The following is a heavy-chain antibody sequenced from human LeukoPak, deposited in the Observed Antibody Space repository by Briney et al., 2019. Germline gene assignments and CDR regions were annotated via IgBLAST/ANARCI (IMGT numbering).Heavy chain of an antibody. J-gene: IGHJ5*02. CDR2: ISSGSSAI. CDR3: AREGSRERIHAFDT. D-gene: IGHD1-1*01. Sequence: GGSLRLSCAASGFTFSSHWMTWVRQAPGKGMEWVSIISSGSSAIFSADALKGRFTISRDDAKNLLYLDMNSLRAEDTAVYYCAREGSRERIHAFDTWGQGTLVTVSA. V-gene: IGHV3-21*01. CDR1: GFTFSSHW.